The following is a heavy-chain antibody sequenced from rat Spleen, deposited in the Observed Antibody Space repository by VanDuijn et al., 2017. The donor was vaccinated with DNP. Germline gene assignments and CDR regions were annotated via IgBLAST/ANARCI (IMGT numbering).Heavy chain of an antibody. Sequence: EVQLVESGGGLVQPGRSLKLSCAASGFTFTYYNMAWVRQAPKKGLEWVATIIYDGGRTYYRDSVKGRFTISRDNGKHTLYLQMDSLRSEDTATYYCATSPGTNWFAYWGQGTLVTVSS. CDR2: IIYDGGRT. V-gene: IGHV5S10*01. CDR1: GFTFTYYN. J-gene: IGHJ3*01. CDR3: ATSPGTNWFAY. D-gene: IGHD1-4*01.